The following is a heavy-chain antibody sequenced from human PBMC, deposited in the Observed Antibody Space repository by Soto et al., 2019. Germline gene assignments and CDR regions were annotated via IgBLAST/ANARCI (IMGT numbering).Heavy chain of an antibody. CDR3: ARPPGCSGGSCYDPDAFDI. CDR1: GYSFTSYW. Sequence: PXESLKISCKGCGYSFTSYWIGWVRQMPGKGLEWMGIIYPGDSDTRYSPSFQGQVTISADKSISTAYLQWSSLKASDTAMYYCARPPGCSGGSCYDPDAFDIWGQGTMVTVSS. V-gene: IGHV5-51*01. J-gene: IGHJ3*02. D-gene: IGHD2-15*01. CDR2: IYPGDSDT.